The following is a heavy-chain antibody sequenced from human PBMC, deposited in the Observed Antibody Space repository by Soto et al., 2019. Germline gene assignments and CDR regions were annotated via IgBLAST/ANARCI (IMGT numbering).Heavy chain of an antibody. J-gene: IGHJ5*02. CDR2: ISAYNGNT. Sequence: ASVKVSCKASGYTFTSYGISWVRQAPGQGLEWMGWISAYNGNTNYAQKLQGRVTMTTDTSTSTAYMELRSLRSDDTAVYYCARDSFSSGWYYWFDPWGQGTLVTVS. CDR1: GYTFTSYG. V-gene: IGHV1-18*01. CDR3: ARDSFSSGWYYWFDP. D-gene: IGHD6-19*01.